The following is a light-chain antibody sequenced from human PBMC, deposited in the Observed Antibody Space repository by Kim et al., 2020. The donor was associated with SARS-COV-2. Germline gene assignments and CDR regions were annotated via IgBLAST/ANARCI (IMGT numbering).Light chain of an antibody. CDR3: LQHDNYPPT. Sequence: ASVEDSVTIACRASQDIGDDLGWYQQRAGKAPQRLIYTASRLQSGVPSRFSGSGSETEFTLTISSLQPEDVATYYCLQHDNYPPTFGQGTKVDIK. CDR1: QDIGDD. CDR2: TAS. V-gene: IGKV1-17*01. J-gene: IGKJ1*01.